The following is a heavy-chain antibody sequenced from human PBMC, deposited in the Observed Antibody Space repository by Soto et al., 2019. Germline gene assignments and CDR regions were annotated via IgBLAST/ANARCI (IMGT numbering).Heavy chain of an antibody. CDR3: ANAYCSSTSCRAEYFQH. CDR2: ISSTTNYI. V-gene: IGHV3-21*04. Sequence: PGVSLRLSCAASGFTFTRYSMNWVRQAPGKGLEWVSSISSTTNYIYYGDSMKGRFTISRDNAKNSLYLEMNSLRAEDTAVYYCANAYCSSTSCRAEYFQHWGQGTLVTVSS. J-gene: IGHJ1*01. D-gene: IGHD2-2*01. CDR1: GFTFTRYS.